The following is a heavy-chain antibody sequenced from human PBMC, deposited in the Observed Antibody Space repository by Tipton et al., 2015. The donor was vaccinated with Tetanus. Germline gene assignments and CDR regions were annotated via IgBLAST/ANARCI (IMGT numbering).Heavy chain of an antibody. J-gene: IGHJ4*02. CDR1: GGSISDKKYY. CDR2: IYFKGDT. D-gene: IGHD4-17*01. Sequence: TLSLTCTVSGGSISDKKYYWGWIRQPPGKGLEWIASIYFKGDTYYSPSLKSRLTIAVDTSQNLFSLKLTSVTAADTAVYYCARDERYGDYAYWGQGALVTVSS. V-gene: IGHV4-39*02. CDR3: ARDERYGDYAY.